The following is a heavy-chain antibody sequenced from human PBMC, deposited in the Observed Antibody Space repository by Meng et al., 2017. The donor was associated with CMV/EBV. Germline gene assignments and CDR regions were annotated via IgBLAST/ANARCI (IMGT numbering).Heavy chain of an antibody. CDR2: VYYTGKT. CDR1: GDSVTSGRYF. J-gene: IGHJ4*02. Sequence: SETLSLTCSVSGDSVTSGRYFWSWLRQPPGKGLEWIGYVYYTGKTNYNSSLKSRVTISLDTSKNQFSLKLSSVTAADTAVYYCARVRYCDSSACYQWYDFWGQGTLVTVSS. CDR3: ARVRYCDSSACYQWYDF. D-gene: IGHD2-2*01. V-gene: IGHV4-61*01.